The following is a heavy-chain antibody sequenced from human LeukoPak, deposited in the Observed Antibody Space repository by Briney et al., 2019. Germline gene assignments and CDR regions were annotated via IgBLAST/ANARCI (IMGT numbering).Heavy chain of an antibody. Sequence: GGSLRLSCVVSGFTFSTFTMNWVRQAPGKGLEWVSCISSSSSYIYYADSVKGRFTISRDNAKNSLYLQMNSLRAEDTAVYYCARHRAAGWFYRGNYFDYWGQGTLVTVSS. CDR3: ARHRAAGWFYRGNYFDY. CDR1: GFTFSTFT. CDR2: ISSSSSYI. J-gene: IGHJ4*02. V-gene: IGHV3-21*01. D-gene: IGHD6-13*01.